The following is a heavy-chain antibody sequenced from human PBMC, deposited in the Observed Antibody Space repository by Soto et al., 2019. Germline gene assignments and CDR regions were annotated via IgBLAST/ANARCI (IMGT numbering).Heavy chain of an antibody. CDR1: GFTFSSYG. J-gene: IGHJ6*02. D-gene: IGHD2-15*01. Sequence: QVQLVKSGGGVVQPGRSLRLSCAASGFTFSSYGMHWVRQAPGKGLEWVAVIWYDGSNKYYADSVKGRFTISRDNPKNTLYLQMNSLRAEDTAVYYCASEYCSGGSCHYYGMDVWGQGTTVTVSS. CDR3: ASEYCSGGSCHYYGMDV. V-gene: IGHV3-33*01. CDR2: IWYDGSNK.